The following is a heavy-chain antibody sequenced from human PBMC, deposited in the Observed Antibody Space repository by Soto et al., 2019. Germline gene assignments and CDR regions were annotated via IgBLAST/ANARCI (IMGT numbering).Heavy chain of an antibody. Sequence: GGSLRLSCAASGFTFCGLALSWVRRAPGKGLEWVSAISGSCDGTDYADSVKGRFTISRDNSKNTLYLQMNSLRAEDTAVYYCAKQRAGYGSGSDTFYFDFWGQGTLVTVSS. CDR3: AKQRAGYGSGSDTFYFDF. CDR1: GFTFCGLA. J-gene: IGHJ4*02. V-gene: IGHV3-23*01. D-gene: IGHD3-10*01. CDR2: ISGSCDGT.